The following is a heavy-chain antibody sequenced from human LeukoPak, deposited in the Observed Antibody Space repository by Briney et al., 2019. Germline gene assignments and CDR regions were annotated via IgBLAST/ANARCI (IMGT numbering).Heavy chain of an antibody. J-gene: IGHJ4*02. CDR1: GFTFSSYW. Sequence: PGGSLRLSCAASGFTFSSYWMTWVRQGPGKGLEWVANIKPGGSEKYYVDSVKGRFTISRDNAKNSLYLQMNSLRAEDTAVYYCARDRFLEWLSYWGQGTLVTVSS. D-gene: IGHD3-3*01. CDR3: ARDRFLEWLSY. V-gene: IGHV3-7*03. CDR2: IKPGGSEK.